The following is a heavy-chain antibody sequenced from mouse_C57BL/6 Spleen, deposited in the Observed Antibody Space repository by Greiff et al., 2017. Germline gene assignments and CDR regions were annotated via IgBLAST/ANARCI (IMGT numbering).Heavy chain of an antibody. V-gene: IGHV8-12*01. D-gene: IGHD1-1*01. CDR3: ARRVTTVVSSHWYFDV. Sequence: QVTLKVCGPGILQSSQTLSMTCSFSGFSLSTSGMGVSWIRQPSGKGLEWLAHIYWDDDKRYNPSLKSRLTISKDTSRNQVFLKITIVDTADTATYYCARRVTTVVSSHWYFDVWGTGTTVTVSS. J-gene: IGHJ1*03. CDR1: GFSLSTSGMG. CDR2: IYWDDDK.